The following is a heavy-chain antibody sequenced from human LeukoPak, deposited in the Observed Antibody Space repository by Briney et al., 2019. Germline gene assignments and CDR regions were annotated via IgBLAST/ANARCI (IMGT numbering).Heavy chain of an antibody. D-gene: IGHD1-26*01. CDR1: AGSISSGGYY. CDR3: ARDGARYSGSYQLASGAFDI. J-gene: IGHJ3*02. Sequence: SETLSLTCTVSAGSISSGGYYWSWIRQHPGKGLEWIGYIYYSGSTYYNPSLKSRVTISVDTSKNQFSLKLSSVTAADTAVYYCARDGARYSGSYQLASGAFDIWGQGTMVTVSS. V-gene: IGHV4-31*03. CDR2: IYYSGST.